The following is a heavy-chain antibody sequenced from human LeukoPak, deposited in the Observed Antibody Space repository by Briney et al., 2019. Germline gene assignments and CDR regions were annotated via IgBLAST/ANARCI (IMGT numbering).Heavy chain of an antibody. J-gene: IGHJ6*02. V-gene: IGHV4-59*08. CDR3: ARLKYYYDSSGYYYPYYYYGMDV. D-gene: IGHD3-22*01. CDR2: IYYSGST. CDR1: GGSISSYY. Sequence: PSETLSLTCTVSGGSISSYYWSWIRQPPGKGLEWIGYIYYSGSTNYNPSLKSRVTISVDTSKNQFSLKLSSVTAADTAVYYCARLKYYYDSSGYYYPYYYYGMDVWGQGTTVTVSS.